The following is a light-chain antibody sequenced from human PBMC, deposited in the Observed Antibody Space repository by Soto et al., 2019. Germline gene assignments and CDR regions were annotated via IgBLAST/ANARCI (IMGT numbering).Light chain of an antibody. CDR2: EVS. CDR1: RSDVGYYNY. J-gene: IGLJ2*01. Sequence: QSALTQPASLSGSPGQSITISCTGTRSDVGYYNYVSWYQQHPGKPPKVIIYEVSNRPSGVSYRFSGSKSGNTASLTISGLQAEDEADYYCSSYISVSSPVVFGGGTKLTVL. CDR3: SSYISVSSPVV. V-gene: IGLV2-14*01.